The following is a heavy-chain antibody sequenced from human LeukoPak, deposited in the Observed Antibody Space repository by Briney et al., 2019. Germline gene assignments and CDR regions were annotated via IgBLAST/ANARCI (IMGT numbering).Heavy chain of an antibody. V-gene: IGHV3-15*01. D-gene: IGHD3-22*01. CDR2: IKRKTDGGTT. CDR3: TTLDFSSSSYYYGVDH. CDR1: GFTFNNAW. Sequence: GGSLRLSCAASGFTFNNAWMSWVRQAPGKGLEWVGRIKRKTDGGTTDYAAPVKGRFTISRDDSKNTLYLQMNSLKTEDTAVYYCTTLDFSSSSYYYGVDHWGQGTLVTVSS. J-gene: IGHJ4*02.